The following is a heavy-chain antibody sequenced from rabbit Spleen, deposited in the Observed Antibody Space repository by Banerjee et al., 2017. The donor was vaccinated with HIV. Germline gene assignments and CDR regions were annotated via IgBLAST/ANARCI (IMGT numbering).Heavy chain of an antibody. J-gene: IGHJ4*01. D-gene: IGHD6-1*01. CDR3: ARDDAYKSLGL. CDR2: IGTAGATT. CDR1: GLDFSSNYW. V-gene: IGHV1S40*01. Sequence: QSLEESGGDLVKPGASLTLTCTASGLDFSSNYWIWWVRQAPGKGLEWIAFIGTAGATTSYASWAKGRFTPSKTSSTTVTLQMTSLTAADTATYFCARDDAYKSLGLWGPGTLVTVS.